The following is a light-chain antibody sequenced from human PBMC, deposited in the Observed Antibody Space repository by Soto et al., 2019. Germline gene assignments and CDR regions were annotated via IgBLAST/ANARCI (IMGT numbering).Light chain of an antibody. CDR2: NNN. CDR3: ATWDDSLNARGV. CDR1: RSNIGNNA. Sequence: QSVLTKPPSASGTPGQRVTISCSGSRSNIGNNAVSWYQQFPGTAPKLLIYNNNQRPSGVPERFSGSKSGTSASLAISGLQSEDEADYYCATWDDSLNARGVFGGGTQLTV. J-gene: IGLJ3*02. V-gene: IGLV1-44*01.